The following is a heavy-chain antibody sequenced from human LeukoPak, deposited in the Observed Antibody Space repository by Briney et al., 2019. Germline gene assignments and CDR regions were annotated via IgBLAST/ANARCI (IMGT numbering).Heavy chain of an antibody. J-gene: IGHJ4*02. CDR1: GGSISSYY. CDR2: IYNSGGT. V-gene: IGHV4-59*12. Sequence: SETLSLTCTVSGGSISSYYWSWIRQPPGKGLEWIGYIYNSGGTNYNPSLKSRVTISVDTSKNQFSLKLSSVTAADTAVYYCARALQSPMVSFDYWGQGTLVTVSS. D-gene: IGHD3-10*01. CDR3: ARALQSPMVSFDY.